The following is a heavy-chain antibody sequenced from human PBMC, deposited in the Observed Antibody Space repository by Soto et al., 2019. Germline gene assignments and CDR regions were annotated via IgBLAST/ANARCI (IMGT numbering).Heavy chain of an antibody. V-gene: IGHV3-53*01. CDR3: AKDNGDRAY. CDR1: GFTFSSYS. D-gene: IGHD3-10*01. J-gene: IGHJ4*02. Sequence: GGFLRLSCAASGFTFSSYSMSWVRQAPGKGLEWVSVIYSGGSTYYADSVKGRFTISRDNSKNTLYLQMNSLRGEDTAVYHCAKDNGDRAYWGQGTLVTVSS. CDR2: IYSGGST.